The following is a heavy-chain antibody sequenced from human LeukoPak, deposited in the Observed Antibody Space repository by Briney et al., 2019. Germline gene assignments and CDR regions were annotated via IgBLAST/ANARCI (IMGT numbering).Heavy chain of an antibody. V-gene: IGHV4-30-2*01. D-gene: IGHD1-26*01. J-gene: IGHJ5*02. Sequence: PSETLSLTCAVYGGSISSGGYSWSWIRQPPGKGLEWIGYIYHSGSTYYNPSLESRVTISVDRSKNQFSLKLSSVTAADTAVYYCARERAGRLGFDPWGQGTLVTVSS. CDR1: GGSISSGGYS. CDR2: IYHSGST. CDR3: ARERAGRLGFDP.